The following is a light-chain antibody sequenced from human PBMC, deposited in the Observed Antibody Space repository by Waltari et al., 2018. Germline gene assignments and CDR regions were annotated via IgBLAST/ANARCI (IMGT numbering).Light chain of an antibody. CDR2: RDS. V-gene: IGLV3-9*01. CDR3: QVWDSSTAV. J-gene: IGLJ1*01. Sequence: SYELTQPLSVSVALGQTARITCGGNNIERNNVHWYPQKPGQAPVLVIYRDSNRPSGIPERFSGSNSGNTATLTISRAQAGDEADYYCQVWDSSTAVFGTGTKVTVL. CDR1: NIERNN.